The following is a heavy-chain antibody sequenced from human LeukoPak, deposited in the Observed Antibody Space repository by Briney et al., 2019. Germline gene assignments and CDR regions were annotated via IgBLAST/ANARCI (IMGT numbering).Heavy chain of an antibody. CDR1: GFTFSCYW. D-gene: IGHD3-3*01. Sequence: GGSLRLSCAASGFTFSCYWMSWVRQAPGKGLEWVANIKQDGSEKYYVDSVKGRFTVSRDNAKNSLYLQMNSLRAEDTAVYYCARMDYDFWSGYSIDYWGQGTLVTVSS. CDR2: IKQDGSEK. CDR3: ARMDYDFWSGYSIDY. J-gene: IGHJ4*02. V-gene: IGHV3-7*01.